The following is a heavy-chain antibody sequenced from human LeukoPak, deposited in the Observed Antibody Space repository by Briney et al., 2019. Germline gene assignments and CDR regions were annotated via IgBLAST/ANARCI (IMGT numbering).Heavy chain of an antibody. D-gene: IGHD3-22*01. V-gene: IGHV3-11*01. J-gene: IGHJ4*02. Sequence: GGSLRLSCAASGFTFSNYYMTWIRQAPGKGLEWVSYISSSGSPIYYADSEKGRFTISRDNAKNSLYLQMNSLRAEDTAVYFCARERVRFNYWGQGTLVTVSS. CDR1: GFTFSNYY. CDR2: ISSSGSPI. CDR3: ARERVRFNY.